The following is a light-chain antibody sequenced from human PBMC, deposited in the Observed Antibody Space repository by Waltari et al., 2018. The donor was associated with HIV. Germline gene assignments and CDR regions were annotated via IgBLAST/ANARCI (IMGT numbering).Light chain of an antibody. CDR2: EVS. Sequence: QSALTQPPSASGSPGQSVTISCTGTSPDVGVYNYVPWYQQHPGKAPKLLIAEVSKRPSGVPDRFSGSKSGNTASLTVSGLQAEDEADYYCSSYAGSINVLFGGGTKLAVL. CDR3: SSYAGSINVL. V-gene: IGLV2-8*01. CDR1: SPDVGVYNY. J-gene: IGLJ2*01.